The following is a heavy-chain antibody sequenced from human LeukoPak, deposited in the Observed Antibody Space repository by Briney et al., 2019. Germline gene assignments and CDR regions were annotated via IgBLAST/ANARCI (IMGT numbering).Heavy chain of an antibody. V-gene: IGHV4-39*07. CDR2: IYYSGST. J-gene: IGHJ4*02. Sequence: PSKTLSLTCTVSGGSTSSSSYYWGWIRQPPGKGLEWIGSIYYSGSTYFNPSLKSRVIISVDTSKNQFSLKLSFVTAADTAVYYCARHYCTGGSCYFDYWGQGTLVTVSS. CDR3: ARHYCTGGSCYFDY. D-gene: IGHD2-15*01. CDR1: GGSTSSSSYY.